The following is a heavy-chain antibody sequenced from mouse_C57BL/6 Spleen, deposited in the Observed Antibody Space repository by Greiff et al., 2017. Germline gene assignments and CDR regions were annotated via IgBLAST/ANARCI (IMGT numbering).Heavy chain of an antibody. V-gene: IGHV5-4*01. CDR2: ISDGGSYT. CDR1: GFTFSSYA. J-gene: IGHJ3*01. Sequence: VQLQQSGGGLVKPGGSLKLSCAASGFTFSSYAMSWVRQTPEKRLEWVATISDGGSYTYYPDNVKGRFTISRDNAKNNLYLQMSHLKSEDTAMYYCARDERAYWGQGTLVTVSA. CDR3: ARDERAY.